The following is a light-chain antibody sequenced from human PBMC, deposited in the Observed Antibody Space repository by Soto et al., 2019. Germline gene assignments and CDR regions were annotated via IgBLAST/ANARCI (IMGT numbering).Light chain of an antibody. Sequence: EIVLTQSPGTLSLSPGERATLSCRASQSVSSNYLAWYQQKPGQAPRLLIYGASSRATGIPDRFSGSGSGTDFTLTISRLEPEEFAVYYCQQYGSSSWTFGQGTKVEIK. CDR1: QSVSSNY. J-gene: IGKJ1*01. V-gene: IGKV3-20*01. CDR3: QQYGSSSWT. CDR2: GAS.